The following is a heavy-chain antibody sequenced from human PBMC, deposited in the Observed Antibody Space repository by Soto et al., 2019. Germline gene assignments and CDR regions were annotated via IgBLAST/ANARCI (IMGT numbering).Heavy chain of an antibody. CDR2: IYYSGST. CDR3: ARAAVADTIGEFDY. J-gene: IGHJ4*02. CDR1: GGSISSGDYY. D-gene: IGHD6-19*01. V-gene: IGHV4-30-4*01. Sequence: SETLSLTCAVYGGSISSGDYYWSWIRQPPGKGLEWIGYIYYSGSTYYNPSLKSRVTISVDTSKNQFSLKLSSVTAADTAVYYCARAAVADTIGEFDYWGQGTLVTVSS.